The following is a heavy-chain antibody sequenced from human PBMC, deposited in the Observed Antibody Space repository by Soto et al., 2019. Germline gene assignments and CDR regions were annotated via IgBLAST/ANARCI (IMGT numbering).Heavy chain of an antibody. CDR3: VFRFLPGNIAAAPIDRFDN. CDR1: GYTFTSYY. D-gene: IGHD6-13*01. Sequence: GASVKVSCKASGYTFTSYYMHWVRQAPGQGLEWMGIINPSGGSTSYAQKFQGRVTMTRDTSTSTVYMELSSLRSEDTAVYYCVFRFLPGNIAAAPIDRFDNWGQVTMVTVS. J-gene: IGHJ3*02. CDR2: INPSGGST. V-gene: IGHV1-46*01.